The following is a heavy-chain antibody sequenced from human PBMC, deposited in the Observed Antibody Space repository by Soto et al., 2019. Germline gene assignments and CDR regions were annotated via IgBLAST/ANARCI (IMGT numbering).Heavy chain of an antibody. Sequence: PSETLSLTCTVSGGSISSSYWSWIRQPPGKGLEWLAYIYDDGSANYNPSLKSRATISLDMSKNQFSLKLTSVTAADTAVYCCARDKYCSGGSCRKNWFDPWGQGTLVTVSS. CDR2: IYDDGSA. J-gene: IGHJ5*02. CDR3: ARDKYCSGGSCRKNWFDP. V-gene: IGHV4-59*01. CDR1: GGSISSSY. D-gene: IGHD2-15*01.